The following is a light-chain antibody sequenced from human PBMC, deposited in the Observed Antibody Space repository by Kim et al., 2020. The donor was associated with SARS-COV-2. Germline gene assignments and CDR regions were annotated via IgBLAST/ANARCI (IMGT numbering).Light chain of an antibody. CDR1: NSNIGRNA. CDR2: TDY. J-gene: IGLJ3*02. V-gene: IGLV1-44*01. Sequence: QSVLTQPPSASGTPGQTVTISCSGSNSNIGRNAVNWYQQLPGAAPKLLIYTDYQRPSGVPDRFSGSKSGTSGSLAISGLQSEDEADYYCAAWDDSLNTWVFGGGTQLTVL. CDR3: AAWDDSLNTWV.